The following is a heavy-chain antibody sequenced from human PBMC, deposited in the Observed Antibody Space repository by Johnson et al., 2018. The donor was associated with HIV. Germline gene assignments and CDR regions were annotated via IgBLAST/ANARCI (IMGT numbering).Heavy chain of an antibody. CDR3: ARAPGYPDAFDI. Sequence: VQLVESGGGVVQPGRSLRLSCAASGFTVSSSYMSWIRQAPGKGLEWVSVMYSGGSPYYAESVKGRFTISRDNAKNSLYLQMNSLRAEDTALYYCARAPGYPDAFDIWGQGTMVTVSS. D-gene: IGHD5-12*01. CDR2: MYSGGSP. V-gene: IGHV3-66*01. J-gene: IGHJ3*02. CDR1: GFTVSSSY.